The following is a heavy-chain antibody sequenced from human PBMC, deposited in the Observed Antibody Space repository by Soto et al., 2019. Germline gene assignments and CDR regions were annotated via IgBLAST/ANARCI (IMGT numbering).Heavy chain of an antibody. CDR1: GDSVSSNSAA. J-gene: IGHJ6*02. Sequence: PSQTLSLTCAISGDSVSSNSAAWNWIRQSPSRSLEWLGRTYYRSKWYNDYAVSVKSRITINPDTSKNQFSLQLNSVTPEDTAVYYCARDVPYDILTVYYRNYYYYFGMDGWGQETTVTGSS. V-gene: IGHV6-1*01. D-gene: IGHD3-9*01. CDR2: TYYRSKWYN. CDR3: ARDVPYDILTVYYRNYYYYFGMDG.